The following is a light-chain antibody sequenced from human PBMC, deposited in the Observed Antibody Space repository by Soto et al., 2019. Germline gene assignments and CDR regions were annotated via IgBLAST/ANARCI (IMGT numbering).Light chain of an antibody. CDR1: QDNRKH. V-gene: IGKV1-33*01. CDR2: DAS. Sequence: DLQLTQSPSSLSASVRARVTITCQASQDNRKHLIWYQQTPGKAPKLLIYDASNLETGVPSRFSGSGSGTYFTFTISSLQPEDIATYYCQQYENLPPSFGGGTKVEIK. J-gene: IGKJ4*01. CDR3: QQYENLPPS.